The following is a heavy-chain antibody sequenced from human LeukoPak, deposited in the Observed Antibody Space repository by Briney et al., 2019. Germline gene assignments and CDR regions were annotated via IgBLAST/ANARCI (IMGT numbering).Heavy chain of an antibody. Sequence: SETLSLTCTVSGGSISSYYWSWIRQPAGKGLEWIGRIYTSGSTNYNPSLKSRVTMSVDTSKNQFSLKLSSVTAAATAVYYCAREVGLGYCSSTSCFRFDPWGQGTLVTVSS. J-gene: IGHJ5*02. V-gene: IGHV4-4*07. CDR2: IYTSGST. CDR1: GGSISSYY. CDR3: AREVGLGYCSSTSCFRFDP. D-gene: IGHD2-2*01.